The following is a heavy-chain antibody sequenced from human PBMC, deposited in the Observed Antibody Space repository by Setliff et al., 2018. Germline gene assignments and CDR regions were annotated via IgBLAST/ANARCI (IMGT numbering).Heavy chain of an antibody. CDR2: IYIGGSA. V-gene: IGHV4-4*07. CDR1: GGSISSYY. J-gene: IGHJ6*03. D-gene: IGHD6-19*01. Sequence: APLSLTCTVSGGSISSYYWSWIRQPAGKGLEWIGHIYIGGSANYNPSLKSRVTMSIDTSKNQFSLKLNSVTAADMAVYYCAREQWLDPPGYYYMDVWAKGTTVTVSS. CDR3: AREQWLDPPGYYYMDV.